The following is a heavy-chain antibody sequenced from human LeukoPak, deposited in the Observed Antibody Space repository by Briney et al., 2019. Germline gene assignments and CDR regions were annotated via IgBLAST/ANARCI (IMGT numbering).Heavy chain of an antibody. Sequence: GGSLRLSCAASGFTFSSYAMHWVRQAPGKGLEWVAVISYDGSNKYYADSVKGRFTISRDNSKNTLYLQMNSLRAEDTAVYYCARGSRRTHYYYYGTDVWGQGTTVTVSS. CDR2: ISYDGSNK. CDR1: GFTFSSYA. CDR3: ARGSRRTHYYYYGTDV. J-gene: IGHJ6*02. V-gene: IGHV3-30-3*01.